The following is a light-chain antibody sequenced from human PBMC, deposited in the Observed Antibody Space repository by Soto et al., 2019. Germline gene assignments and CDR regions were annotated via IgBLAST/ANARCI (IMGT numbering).Light chain of an antibody. CDR1: QGIRSE. J-gene: IGKJ1*01. CDR2: AAS. CDR3: LHDYNYPRT. Sequence: AIHMTQSPSSLSASVGDRVTITCRASQGIRSELAWYQQKPGKAPNLLIYAASTLQSGVPSRFSGSGSGTDFTLTISSLQPEDFATYYCLHDYNYPRTFGQETKVEVK. V-gene: IGKV1-6*01.